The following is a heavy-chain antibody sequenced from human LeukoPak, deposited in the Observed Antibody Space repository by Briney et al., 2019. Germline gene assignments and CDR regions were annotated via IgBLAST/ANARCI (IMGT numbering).Heavy chain of an antibody. CDR1: GFTFSSYA. J-gene: IGHJ6*03. CDR3: AKDDGGSYYIYYYYMDV. D-gene: IGHD1-26*01. Sequence: GRSLRLSYAASGFTFSSYAMHWVRQAPGKGLEWVAVISYDGSNKYYADSVKGRFTISRDNSKNTLYLQMNSLRAEDTAVYYCAKDDGGSYYIYYYYMDVWGKGTTVTISS. CDR2: ISYDGSNK. V-gene: IGHV3-30*04.